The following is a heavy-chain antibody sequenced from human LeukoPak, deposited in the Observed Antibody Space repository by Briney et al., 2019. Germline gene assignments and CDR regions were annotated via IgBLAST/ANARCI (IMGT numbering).Heavy chain of an antibody. CDR2: IYSDNT. CDR1: GFTVSSNS. J-gene: IGHJ6*03. Sequence: GGSLRLSCTVSGFTVSSNSMSWVRQAPGKGLEWVSFIYSDNTHYSDSVKGRFTISRDNSKNTLYLQMNSLRAEDTAVYYCARVRLSRSSYYMDVWGKGTTVTISS. CDR3: ARVRLSRSSYYMDV. V-gene: IGHV3-53*01.